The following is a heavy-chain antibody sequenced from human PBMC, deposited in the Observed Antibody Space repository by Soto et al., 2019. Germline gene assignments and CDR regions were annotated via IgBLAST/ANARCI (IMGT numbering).Heavy chain of an antibody. CDR3: AHSLAYYYGSGSYYYYYYYYGMDV. V-gene: IGHV2-5*02. Sequence: FGPTLVNPTQTLTLTCTFGGFSFSTSEVGVGWIRQPPGKALEWLALIYWDDDKRYSPSLKSRLTITKDTSKNQVVLTMTNMDPVDTATYYCAHSLAYYYGSGSYYYYYYYYGMDVWGQGTTVTVSS. D-gene: IGHD3-10*01. CDR1: GFSFSTSEVG. J-gene: IGHJ6*02. CDR2: IYWDDDK.